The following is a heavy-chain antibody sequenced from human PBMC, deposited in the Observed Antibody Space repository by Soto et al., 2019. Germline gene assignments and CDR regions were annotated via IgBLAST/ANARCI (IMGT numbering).Heavy chain of an antibody. Sequence: ASVKVSCKASGYTFTSYAMHWVRQAPGQGLEWMGRINTYNGNTNHAQKIQGRVTMTTDTSTSTAYMELRSLRSDDTAVYYCARGVGSGTYYNQYNWFDPWGQGTLVTVSS. V-gene: IGHV1-18*01. J-gene: IGHJ5*02. CDR2: INTYNGNT. CDR3: ARGVGSGTYYNQYNWFDP. CDR1: GYTFTSYA. D-gene: IGHD3-10*01.